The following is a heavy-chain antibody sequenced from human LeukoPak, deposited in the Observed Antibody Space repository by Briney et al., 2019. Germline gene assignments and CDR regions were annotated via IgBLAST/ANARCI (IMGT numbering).Heavy chain of an antibody. CDR2: IYYSGST. V-gene: IGHV4-30-4*08. CDR3: ARARASPCTNGVCYTRYYFDY. J-gene: IGHJ4*02. D-gene: IGHD2-8*01. CDR1: GGSISSGDYY. Sequence: SETLSLTCTVSGGSISSGDYYWSWLRQPPGTGLEWIGYIYYSGSTYYNPSLKSRVTISVDTSKNQFSLKLSSVTAADTAVYYCARARASPCTNGVCYTRYYFDYWGQGTLVTVSS.